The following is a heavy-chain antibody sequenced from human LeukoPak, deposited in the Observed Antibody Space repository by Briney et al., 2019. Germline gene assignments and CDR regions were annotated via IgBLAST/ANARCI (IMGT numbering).Heavy chain of an antibody. CDR1: GYTFSTYD. CDR3: ARGSGLYQSPAGRGVFDY. J-gene: IGHJ4*02. CDR2: INAGNGDT. D-gene: IGHD1-26*01. V-gene: IGHV1-3*03. Sequence: ASVRVSFKASGYTFSTYDIHWVRQAPGQRHGWMGWINAGNGDTKYLQDFQGRGTISRDTYATTAYMELTSLRSEDMAVYYCARGSGLYQSPAGRGVFDYWGQGTLVTVSS.